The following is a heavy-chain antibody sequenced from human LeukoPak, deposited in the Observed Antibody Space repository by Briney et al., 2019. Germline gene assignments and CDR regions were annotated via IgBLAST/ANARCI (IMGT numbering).Heavy chain of an antibody. CDR1: GFTFSSYG. D-gene: IGHD3-10*01. J-gene: IGHJ4*02. V-gene: IGHV3-23*01. Sequence: GGSLRLSCAASGFTFSSYGMSWVRQAPGKGLEWVAAISGSGGSTYYADSVKGRFTISRDNSKNTLYLQMNSLRAEDTAVYYCAKVTYGSGTYGAFDSWGQGTLVTVSS. CDR3: AKVTYGSGTYGAFDS. CDR2: ISGSGGST.